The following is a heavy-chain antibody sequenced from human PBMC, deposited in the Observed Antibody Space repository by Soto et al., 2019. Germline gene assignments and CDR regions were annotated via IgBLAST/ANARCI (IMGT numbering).Heavy chain of an antibody. CDR1: GFTSDNYA. CDR2: ISGGGVST. CDR3: ALSSKLHSSAYETGFDY. J-gene: IGHJ4*02. D-gene: IGHD3-22*01. Sequence: GGPLRLSCAASGFTSDNYAMTWVRQAPGKGLEWVSTISGGGVSTFYADSVKGRFTISRDNAKNSLYLQMNSLRAEDTAVYYCALSSKLHSSAYETGFDYWGQGTLVTVSS. V-gene: IGHV3-23*01.